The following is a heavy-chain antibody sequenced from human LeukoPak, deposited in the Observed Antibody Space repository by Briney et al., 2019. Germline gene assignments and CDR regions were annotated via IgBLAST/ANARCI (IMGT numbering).Heavy chain of an antibody. Sequence: PSETLSLTCTVSGGSISSSSYYWGWIRQPPGKGLEWIGSIYYSGSTYYNLSLKSRVTISVDTSKNQFSLKLSSVTAADTAVYYCARFIDEIDNWFDPWGQGTLVTVSS. D-gene: IGHD3-16*02. CDR2: IYYSGST. V-gene: IGHV4-39*07. J-gene: IGHJ5*02. CDR1: GGSISSSSYY. CDR3: ARFIDEIDNWFDP.